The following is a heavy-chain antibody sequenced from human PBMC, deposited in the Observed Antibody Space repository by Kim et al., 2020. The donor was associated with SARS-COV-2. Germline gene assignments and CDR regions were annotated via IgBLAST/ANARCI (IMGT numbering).Heavy chain of an antibody. CDR3: AREVDAFDI. CDR1: GFTFSSYW. Sequence: GGSLRLSCGVSGFTFSSYWMSWVRQAPGKGLEWVANIKQDGSEKNYVDSVKGRFTISRDNVRKSMYLQMNSLRGDDTAIDYCAREVDAFDIWGQGTKVTVSS. V-gene: IGHV3-7*03. CDR2: IKQDGSEK. J-gene: IGHJ3*02.